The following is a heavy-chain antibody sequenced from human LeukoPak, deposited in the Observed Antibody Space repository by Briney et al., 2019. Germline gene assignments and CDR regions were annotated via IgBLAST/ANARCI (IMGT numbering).Heavy chain of an antibody. V-gene: IGHV3-23*01. CDR3: AKDLGYDYVWGEGNLDDC. CDR1: GFTFKSYG. J-gene: IGHJ4*02. Sequence: GGSLRLSCAASGFTFKSYGMSWVRQAPGKGLEWVSVISGNGRKTDYADSVKGRSTISRDNSKNTMYLQMNSLRVEDTAKYYCAKDLGYDYVWGEGNLDDCWGQGILVTVSS. D-gene: IGHD3-16*01. CDR2: ISGNGRKT.